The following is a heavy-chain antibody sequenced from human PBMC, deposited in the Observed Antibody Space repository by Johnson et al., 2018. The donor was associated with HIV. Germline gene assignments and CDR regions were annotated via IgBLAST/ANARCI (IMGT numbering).Heavy chain of an antibody. CDR3: ARAIDQGYSSGWSSDVYDI. Sequence: EVQLVESGGGLIQPGGSLRLSCAASGFTVSSNYMHWVRQAPGKGLEWVSGISWNSGSIGYADSVKGRFTISRDNAKNTLYLQMNSLRVEDTAVYYCARAIDQGYSSGWSSDVYDIWGQGTMVTVSA. D-gene: IGHD6-19*01. CDR1: GFTVSSNY. V-gene: IGHV3-9*01. J-gene: IGHJ3*02. CDR2: ISWNSGSI.